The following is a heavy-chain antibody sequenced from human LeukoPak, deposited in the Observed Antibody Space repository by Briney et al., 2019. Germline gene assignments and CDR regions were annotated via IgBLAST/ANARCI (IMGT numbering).Heavy chain of an antibody. CDR1: GGSISSYY. J-gene: IGHJ5*02. Sequence: SETLSLTCTVSGGSISSYYWSWIRQPPGKRLEWIGYIYYSGSTNYNPSLKSRVTISVDTSKNQFSLKLSSVTAADTAVYYCARRSYGDYWFDPWGQGTLVTVSS. V-gene: IGHV4-59*08. CDR2: IYYSGST. CDR3: ARRSYGDYWFDP. D-gene: IGHD4-17*01.